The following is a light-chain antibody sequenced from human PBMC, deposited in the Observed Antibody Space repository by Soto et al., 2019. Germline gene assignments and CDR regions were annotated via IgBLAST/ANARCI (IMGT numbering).Light chain of an antibody. CDR1: QSVSSSY. J-gene: IGKJ1*01. CDR2: GAS. CDR3: QQYVLSRWT. V-gene: IGKV3-20*01. Sequence: EFVLTQSPGTLSLSPGERATLSCRASQSVSSSYLAWYQQKPGQAPRLLIYGASSRATGIPDMFSGSGSGTDFALTISRLEPEEFAVYYCQQYVLSRWTFGQGTKVEIK.